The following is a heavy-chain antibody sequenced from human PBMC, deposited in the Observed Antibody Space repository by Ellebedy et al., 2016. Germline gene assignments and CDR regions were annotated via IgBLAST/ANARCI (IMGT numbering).Heavy chain of an antibody. CDR3: ARDQYIVATGGWFDP. D-gene: IGHD5-12*01. Sequence: SVKVSXXASGFTFTSSAVQWVRQARGQRLEWIGWIVVGSGNTNYAQKFQERVTITRDMSTSTAYMELSSLRSEDTAVYYCARDQYIVATGGWFDPWGQGTLVTVSS. CDR2: IVVGSGNT. J-gene: IGHJ5*02. CDR1: GFTFTSSA. V-gene: IGHV1-58*01.